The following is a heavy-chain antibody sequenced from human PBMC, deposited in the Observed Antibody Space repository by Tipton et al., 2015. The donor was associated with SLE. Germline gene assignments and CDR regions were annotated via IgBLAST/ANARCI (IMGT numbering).Heavy chain of an antibody. CDR3: ATPGGVGAFDI. Sequence: SLRLSCAASGFTFSDYYMSWIRQAPGKGLEWVSYISSSSSYTNYADSVKGRFTISRDNSKNTLYLQMNSLRAEDTAVYYCATPGGVGAFDIWGQGTMVPVSS. CDR2: ISSSSSYT. CDR1: GFTFSDYY. V-gene: IGHV3-11*06. D-gene: IGHD3-16*01. J-gene: IGHJ3*02.